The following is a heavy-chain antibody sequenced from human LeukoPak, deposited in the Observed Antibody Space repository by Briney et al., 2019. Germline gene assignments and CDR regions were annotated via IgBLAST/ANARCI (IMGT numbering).Heavy chain of an antibody. D-gene: IGHD2-21*01. Sequence: SGPTLVGPTQTLTLTCTFSGFSLDSDRVAVGWIRQPPGKALEWLALTYGDDDRRYSSSLKNRLTITRDTSRNQVVLSMTNMDPVDTGTYFCVHRQYYGGGTYSPFNHWGLGILVTVTS. V-gene: IGHV2-5*02. CDR3: VHRQYYGGGTYSPFNH. CDR2: TYGDDDR. CDR1: GFSLDSDRVA. J-gene: IGHJ4*02.